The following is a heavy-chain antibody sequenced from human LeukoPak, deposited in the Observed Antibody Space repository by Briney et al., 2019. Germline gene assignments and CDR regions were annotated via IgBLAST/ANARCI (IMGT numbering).Heavy chain of an antibody. V-gene: IGHV3-9*01. J-gene: IGHJ4*02. CDR3: AKGRSGYYLDY. D-gene: IGHD3-22*01. Sequence: GGSLRLSCAASGFTFSSYAMSWVRQAPGKGLEWVSGISWNSGSIGYADSVKGRFTISRDNAKNSQYLQMNSLRAEDTALYYCAKGRSGYYLDYWGQGTLVTVSS. CDR1: GFTFSSYA. CDR2: ISWNSGSI.